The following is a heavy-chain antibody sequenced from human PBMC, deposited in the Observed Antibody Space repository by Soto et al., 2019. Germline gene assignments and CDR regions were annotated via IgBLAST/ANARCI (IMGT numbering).Heavy chain of an antibody. CDR2: ISSSSSYI. D-gene: IGHD3-10*01. Sequence: EVQLVESGGGLVKPGGSLRLSCAGSGFTFSSHGMNWVRQAPGKGLEWVSSISSSSSYIYYADSVKGRFTISRDNAKNSLFLQMNSLRAEDTPVYYCARVRWGHFYGSGSYDYWGQGTLVTVSS. CDR3: ARVRWGHFYGSGSYDY. J-gene: IGHJ4*02. CDR1: GFTFSSHG. V-gene: IGHV3-21*04.